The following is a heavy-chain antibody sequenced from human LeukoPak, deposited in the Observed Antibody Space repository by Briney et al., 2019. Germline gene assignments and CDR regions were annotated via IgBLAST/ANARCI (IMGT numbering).Heavy chain of an antibody. CDR3: ARPHYYDSIGYYFDY. CDR1: GYRFIDYW. D-gene: IGHD3-22*01. V-gene: IGHV5-51*01. J-gene: IGHJ4*02. Sequence: GESLKISCKGSGYRFIDYWIGWVRQMPGKGLEGMGIISPGDSDTRYSPSFQGQVTISADKSVSTAYLQWSSLKASDTAMYYCARPHYYDSIGYYFDYWGQGSLVTVSS. CDR2: ISPGDSDT.